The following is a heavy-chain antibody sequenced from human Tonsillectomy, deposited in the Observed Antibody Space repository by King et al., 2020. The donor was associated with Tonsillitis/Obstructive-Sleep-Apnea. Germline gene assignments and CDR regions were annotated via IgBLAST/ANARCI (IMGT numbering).Heavy chain of an antibody. CDR1: GFTFGDHA. Sequence: VQLVESGGDLVQPGRSLRLSCTDSGFTFGDHAMSWVRQAPGKGLEWVGFIRSKPYGGTTEYAASVKGRFTISRDDSNSIAYLQMNNLKTEDTAMYYCTSVAGLVGVADAPGWWFDPWGQGTLVIVSS. V-gene: IGHV3-49*04. D-gene: IGHD2-2*01. CDR2: IRSKPYGGTT. CDR3: TSVAGLVGVADAPGWWFDP. J-gene: IGHJ5*02.